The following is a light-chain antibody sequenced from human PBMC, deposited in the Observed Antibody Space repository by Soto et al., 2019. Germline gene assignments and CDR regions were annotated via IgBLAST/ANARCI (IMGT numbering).Light chain of an antibody. CDR1: QGIRTW. V-gene: IGKV1-5*01. CDR3: QQYDRYPLT. J-gene: IGKJ4*01. Sequence: DIQMTQSPSTLSASVGDRVTITCRASQGIRTWLAWYQQKPGKAPKLLIYDASSLESGAPSGFSGSGSGTEFTLTISSLQPDDFATYYCQQYDRYPLTFGGGTKVDIK. CDR2: DAS.